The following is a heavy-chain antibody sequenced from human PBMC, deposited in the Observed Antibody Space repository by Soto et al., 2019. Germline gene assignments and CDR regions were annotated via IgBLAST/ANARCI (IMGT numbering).Heavy chain of an antibody. CDR3: ARGTGYSSGGHY. Sequence: EVQLVESGGGLIQPGGSLRLSCTASGFIVNTYHMSWVRQAPGKGLEWVSVVYTDDRTYYANSVKGRFTISRDNSKNTLYLQMNSLRAEDTAVYYCARGTGYSSGGHYWGQGTLVTVSS. V-gene: IGHV3-53*01. CDR2: VYTDDRT. J-gene: IGHJ4*02. CDR1: GFIVNTYH. D-gene: IGHD5-18*01.